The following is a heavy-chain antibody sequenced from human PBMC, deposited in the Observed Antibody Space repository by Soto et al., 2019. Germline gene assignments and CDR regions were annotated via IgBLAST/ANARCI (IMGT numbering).Heavy chain of an antibody. D-gene: IGHD2-2*03. CDR1: GGSISSGGYY. Sequence: QVQLQESGPGLVKPSQTLSLTCTVSGGSISSGGYYWSWIRQHPGKGLEWIGYIYYSGSTYYNPSLKSRVTISVDTSKNQFSLKLSSVTAADTAVYYCARDVGIVVVPAAIRTGWFDPWGQGTLVTVSS. V-gene: IGHV4-31*03. J-gene: IGHJ5*02. CDR2: IYYSGST. CDR3: ARDVGIVVVPAAIRTGWFDP.